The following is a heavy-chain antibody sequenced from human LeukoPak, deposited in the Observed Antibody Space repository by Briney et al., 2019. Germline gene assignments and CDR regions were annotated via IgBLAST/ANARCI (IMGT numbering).Heavy chain of an antibody. J-gene: IGHJ4*02. Sequence: PGGSLRLSCAASGFTFSSYSMNWVRQAPGKGLEWVSSISSSSSYIYYADSVKGRFTISRDNAKNSLYLQMNSLRAEDTAVYYCARDRRITMIVVGHFDYWGQGTLVTVSS. CDR2: ISSSSSYI. CDR3: ARDRRITMIVVGHFDY. CDR1: GFTFSSYS. D-gene: IGHD3-22*01. V-gene: IGHV3-21*01.